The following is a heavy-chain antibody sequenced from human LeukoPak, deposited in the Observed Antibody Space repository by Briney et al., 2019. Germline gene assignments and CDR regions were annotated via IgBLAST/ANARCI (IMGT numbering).Heavy chain of an antibody. CDR2: IKQDGSEK. Sequence: GGSLRLSCAASGFTVSNYYMSWVRQAPGKGLEWVANIKQDGSEKYYVDSVKGRFTVSRDNAKNSLYLQMNSLRAEDTAVYYCARDRGSSGSYYDWGYNWFDPWGQGTLVTVSS. CDR1: GFTVSNYY. CDR3: ARDRGSSGSYYDWGYNWFDP. V-gene: IGHV3-7*01. D-gene: IGHD1-26*01. J-gene: IGHJ5*02.